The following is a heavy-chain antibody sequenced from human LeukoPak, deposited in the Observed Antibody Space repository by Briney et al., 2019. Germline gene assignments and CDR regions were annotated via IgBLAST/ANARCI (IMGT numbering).Heavy chain of an antibody. D-gene: IGHD5-24*01. CDR3: AADGAGFDT. CDR2: INIGGTNK. CDR1: GFTFNDYY. Sequence: GGSLRLSCAASGFTFNDYYMSWIRQAPGKGLEWLSYINIGGTNKHYAVSVKGRYTISRDNAKKVLYLEMNDLRAEDTAVYDCAADGAGFDTWGQGVLVTVSS. V-gene: IGHV3-11*01. J-gene: IGHJ5*02.